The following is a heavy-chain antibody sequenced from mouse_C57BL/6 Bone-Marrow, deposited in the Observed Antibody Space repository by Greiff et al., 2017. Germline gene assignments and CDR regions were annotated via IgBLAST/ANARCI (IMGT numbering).Heavy chain of an antibody. Sequence: EVQLVESGGGLVQSGRSLRLSCATSGFTFSDFYMEWVRQAPGKGLEWIAASRNKANDYKTEYSASVKGRFIVSRDTSQSILYLQMNALRAEDTAIYYCARDADSLYAMDYWGQGTSVTVSS. CDR2: SRNKANDYKT. J-gene: IGHJ4*01. CDR3: ARDADSLYAMDY. D-gene: IGHD2-4*01. CDR1: GFTFSDFY. V-gene: IGHV7-1*01.